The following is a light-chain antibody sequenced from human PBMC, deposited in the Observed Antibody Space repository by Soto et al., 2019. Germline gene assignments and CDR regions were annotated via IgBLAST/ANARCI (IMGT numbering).Light chain of an antibody. J-gene: IGLJ2*01. Sequence: ELTQPPSVSVAPGKTARITCGGNNIGSKSVHWYQQKPGQAPVLVIYYDSDRPSGIPERFSGSNSGNTATLTISRVEAGDEADYYCQVWDSSSDHRVFGGGTKLTVL. CDR1: NIGSKS. CDR2: YDS. V-gene: IGLV3-21*04. CDR3: QVWDSSSDHRV.